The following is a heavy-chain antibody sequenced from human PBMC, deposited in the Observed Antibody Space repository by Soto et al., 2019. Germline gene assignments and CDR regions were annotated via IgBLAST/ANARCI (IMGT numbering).Heavy chain of an antibody. CDR1: GFSLSTSGVS. V-gene: IGHV2-5*01. CDR3: AHRVGSSGSFHX. J-gene: IGHJ4*02. CDR2: IYWNDDK. D-gene: IGHD6-25*01. Sequence: SGPTLVHPTQTLTLTCTFSGFSLSTSGVSVCWIRHPPGKALEWLAFIYWNDDKIYSPSLKSRLTVTKDNSKKQVVLTMTNMDPADTATYYCAHRVGSSGSFHXWGQGTLLTVSX.